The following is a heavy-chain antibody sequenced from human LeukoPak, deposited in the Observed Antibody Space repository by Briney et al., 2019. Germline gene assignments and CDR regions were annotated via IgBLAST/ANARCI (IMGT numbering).Heavy chain of an antibody. CDR3: ARKSSGWYDY. CDR1: GFTFSSYA. CDR2: ISYDGSNK. D-gene: IGHD6-19*01. V-gene: IGHV3-30*04. Sequence: GGSLRLSCAASGFTFSSYAMHWVRQAPGKGLEWVAVISYDGSNKYYADSVKGRFTISRDNSKNTLYLQMSSLRAEDTAVYYCARKSSGWYDYWGQGTLVTVSS. J-gene: IGHJ4*02.